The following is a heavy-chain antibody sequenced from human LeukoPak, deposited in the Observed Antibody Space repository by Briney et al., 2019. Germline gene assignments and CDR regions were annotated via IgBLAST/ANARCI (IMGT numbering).Heavy chain of an antibody. Sequence: GGSLRLSCVASGFTCSDYSMNWVRQAPGKGLEWVSYISSSGFTLNYADSVKGRFTISRDNAENSLYLQMNSLRAEDTAVYYCARGVPKTSYYYYYMDVWGKGTTVTVSS. D-gene: IGHD4-11*01. J-gene: IGHJ6*03. CDR1: GFTCSDYS. V-gene: IGHV3-48*01. CDR2: ISSSGFTL. CDR3: ARGVPKTSYYYYYMDV.